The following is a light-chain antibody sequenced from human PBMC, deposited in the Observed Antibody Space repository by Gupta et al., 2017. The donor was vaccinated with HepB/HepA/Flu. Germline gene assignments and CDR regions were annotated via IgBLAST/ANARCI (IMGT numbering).Light chain of an antibody. Sequence: SSVLTQPPSVSVAPGKTPRIPCGGDNIESKRCHWYQQKLGQAPVLVIYYDSDRPSGIPERFSGSNSWNTATLIISSVEAGDEADYYCQVWDRSTDHNYVFGSGTKVTVL. CDR1: NIESKR. CDR2: YDS. CDR3: QVWDRSTDHNYV. V-gene: IGLV3-21*04. J-gene: IGLJ1*01.